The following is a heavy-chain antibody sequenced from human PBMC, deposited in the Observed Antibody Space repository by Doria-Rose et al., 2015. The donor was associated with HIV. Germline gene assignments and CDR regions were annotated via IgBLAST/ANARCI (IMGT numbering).Heavy chain of an antibody. CDR2: ISYDGSNK. CDR3: ARDRGYFSSDDTFDI. J-gene: IGHJ3*02. D-gene: IGHD6-25*01. V-gene: IGHV3-30*04. CDR1: GFTFSSFA. Sequence: QVQLQESGGGVVQPGRSLRLSCAASGFTFSSFAMHWVRQAPGKGLEWVAFISYDGSNKYYPDSVKGRFTISRDNSKNTLYLQMNSLRTEDTAVYYCARDRGYFSSDDTFDIWGQGAMVTVSS.